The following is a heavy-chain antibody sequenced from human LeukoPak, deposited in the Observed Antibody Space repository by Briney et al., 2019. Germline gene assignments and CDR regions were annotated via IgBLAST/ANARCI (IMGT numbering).Heavy chain of an antibody. Sequence: SETLSLTCTVSGGSVSSSNYYWSWIRQPPGKGLEWIGYIYYSGSTVYNPSLKSRVTISVDTSKNRFSLKLGSVSATDTAVYYCASPRGFSYGYFDYWGQGTLVTVSS. CDR1: GGSVSSSNYY. CDR3: ASPRGFSYGYFDY. V-gene: IGHV4-61*01. D-gene: IGHD5-18*01. J-gene: IGHJ4*02. CDR2: IYYSGST.